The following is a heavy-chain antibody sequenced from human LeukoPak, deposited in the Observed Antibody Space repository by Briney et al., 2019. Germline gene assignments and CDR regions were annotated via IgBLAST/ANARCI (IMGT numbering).Heavy chain of an antibody. CDR2: INPNSGGT. Sequence: ASVKVSCKASGYTFTGYYMHWVRQAPGQGLEWMGWINPNSGGTNYAQKFQGRVTMTRDTSTSTVYMELSSLRSEDTAVYYCASGRCGGDCCPDYWGQGTLVTVSS. J-gene: IGHJ4*02. D-gene: IGHD2-21*02. CDR1: GYTFTGYY. V-gene: IGHV1-2*02. CDR3: ASGRCGGDCCPDY.